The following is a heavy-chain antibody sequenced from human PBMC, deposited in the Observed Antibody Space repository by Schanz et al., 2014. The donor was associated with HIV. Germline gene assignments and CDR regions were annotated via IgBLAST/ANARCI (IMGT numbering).Heavy chain of an antibody. CDR3: AKAIMGATEYYYGMDV. CDR2: IKSKSDGGTT. V-gene: IGHV3-15*05. Sequence: EVQLVESGGGLVKPGGSLRLSCAASGLIFSKAWMSWVRQAPGKGLEWVGRIKSKSDGGTTDYAAPVKGRFTISRDNANNFVYLQMTDLRVEDTALYFCAKAIMGATEYYYGMDVWGQGTMVTVSS. D-gene: IGHD1-26*01. CDR1: GLIFSKAW. J-gene: IGHJ6*02.